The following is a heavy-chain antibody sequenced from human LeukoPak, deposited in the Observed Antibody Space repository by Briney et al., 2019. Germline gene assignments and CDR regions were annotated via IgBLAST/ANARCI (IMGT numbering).Heavy chain of an antibody. J-gene: IGHJ6*02. Sequence: PGGSLRLSCAASGFTFSSYEMNWVRQAPGKGLEWVSYISSSGSTIYYADSVKGRFTISRDNAKNSLYLQMNSLRAEDTAVYHCARGEEYCSSTSCYAGPSYGLDVWGQGTTVTVSS. CDR3: ARGEEYCSSTSCYAGPSYGLDV. V-gene: IGHV3-48*03. D-gene: IGHD2-2*01. CDR1: GFTFSSYE. CDR2: ISSSGSTI.